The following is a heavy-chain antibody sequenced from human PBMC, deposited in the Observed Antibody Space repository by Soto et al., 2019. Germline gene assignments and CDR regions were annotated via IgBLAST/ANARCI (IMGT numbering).Heavy chain of an antibody. Sequence: TLSLPCTVSGGSISSGDYYWSFIRQPPGKGLEWIGYIYYSGSTYYNPSLKSRVTISVDTSKNQFSLKLSSVNAADTAVYYCARVGGFGATTIDYWGQGTLVTVSS. D-gene: IGHD3-10*01. CDR1: GGSISSGDYY. CDR2: IYYSGST. J-gene: IGHJ4*02. CDR3: ARVGGFGATTIDY. V-gene: IGHV4-30-4*01.